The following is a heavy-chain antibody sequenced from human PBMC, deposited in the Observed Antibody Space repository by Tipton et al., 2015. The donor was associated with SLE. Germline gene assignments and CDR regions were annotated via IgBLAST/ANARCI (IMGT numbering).Heavy chain of an antibody. V-gene: IGHV4-59*08. D-gene: IGHD1-1*01. J-gene: IGHJ6*02. CDR3: ARRGVHHGMDV. CDR2: IYYSGST. CDR1: GGSISSYY. Sequence: TLSLTCTVSGGSISSYYWSWIRQPPGKGLEWIGYIYYSGSTNYNPSLKSRVTISVDTSKNQFSLKPSSVTAADTAVYYCARRGVHHGMDVWGQGTTVTVSS.